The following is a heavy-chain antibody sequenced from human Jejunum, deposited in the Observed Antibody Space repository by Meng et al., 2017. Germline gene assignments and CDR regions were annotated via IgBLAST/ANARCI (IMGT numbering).Heavy chain of an antibody. CDR2: IHFSGTT. V-gene: IGHV4-34*01. Sequence: QVHRQQWGAGLLKSSEPLSLPCAVYGGSLTGYYWSWIRQAPEKGLEYIGDIHFSGTTTYMPSLRSRLTLSVDTSNNHFSLKLNSVTAADTATYYCVRRRSGASSLFDLWGPGTLVTVSS. J-gene: IGHJ5*02. CDR1: GGSLTGYY. CDR3: VRRRSGASSLFDL. D-gene: IGHD2-15*01.